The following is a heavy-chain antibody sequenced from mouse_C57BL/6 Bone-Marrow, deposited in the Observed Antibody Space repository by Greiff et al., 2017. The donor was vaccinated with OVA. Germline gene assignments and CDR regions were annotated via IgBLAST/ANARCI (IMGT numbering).Heavy chain of an antibody. CDR3: ARHEDRGYYSNYGYAMDY. J-gene: IGHJ4*01. CDR1: GYTFTEYT. Sequence: VQLQQSGAELVKPGASVKLSCKASGYTFTEYTIHWVKQRSGQGLEWIGWFYPGSGSIKYNEKFKDKATLTADKSSSTVYMELSRLTSEDSAVYFCARHEDRGYYSNYGYAMDYWGQGTSVTVSS. D-gene: IGHD2-5*01. CDR2: FYPGSGSI. V-gene: IGHV1-62-2*01.